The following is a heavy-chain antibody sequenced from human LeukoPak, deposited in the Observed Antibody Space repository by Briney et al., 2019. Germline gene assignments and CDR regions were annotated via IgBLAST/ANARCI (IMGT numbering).Heavy chain of an antibody. V-gene: IGHV4-31*03. D-gene: IGHD2-8*01. CDR3: ARAHVDDVEMVYAIRAFDI. J-gene: IGHJ3*02. CDR2: IYYSGIS. Sequence: SETLSLTCTVSGGSIRSVGYYWSWIRQHPGKGLEWIGYIYYSGISKYYPSLNSRVTISVDTSKNQFSLNLRSVTAADTAVYYCARAHVDDVEMVYAIRAFDIWGQGTLVTVSS. CDR1: GGSIRSVGYY.